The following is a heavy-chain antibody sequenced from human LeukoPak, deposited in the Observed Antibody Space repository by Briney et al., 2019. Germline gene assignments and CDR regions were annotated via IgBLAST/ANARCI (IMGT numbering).Heavy chain of an antibody. CDR2: IRSKARSYTT. V-gene: IGHV3-73*01. J-gene: IGHJ4*02. CDR1: GFDFSGFY. CDR3: TRQDCSGGSCSYVDY. Sequence: GGSLKLSCAASGFDFSGFYMHWVRQASGRGLEWVGLIRSKARSYTTVYAEAVKGRFSISRDGSENTAYLQMNSLKADDTAVYYCTRQDCSGGSCSYVDYWGQGTLVTVSS. D-gene: IGHD2-15*01.